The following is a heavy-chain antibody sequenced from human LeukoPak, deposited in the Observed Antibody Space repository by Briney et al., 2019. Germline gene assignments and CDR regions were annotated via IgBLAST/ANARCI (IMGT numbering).Heavy chain of an antibody. CDR3: TPMVRGGFDY. J-gene: IGHJ4*02. Sequence: PGGSLRLSCAASGFTFGNAWMSWVRQAPGKGLEWVCRIKSKSDGATTDYAAPVKGRFTISRDDSKHTLYLQMNSLKTEDTAVYYCTPMVRGGFDYWGQGTLVTVSS. D-gene: IGHD3-10*01. V-gene: IGHV3-15*01. CDR1: GFTFGNAW. CDR2: IKSKSDGATT.